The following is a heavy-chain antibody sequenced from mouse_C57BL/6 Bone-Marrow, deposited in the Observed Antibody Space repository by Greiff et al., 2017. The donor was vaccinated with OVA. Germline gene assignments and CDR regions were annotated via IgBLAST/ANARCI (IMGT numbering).Heavy chain of an antibody. J-gene: IGHJ2*01. Sequence: QVQLQQPGAELVMPGASVKLSCKASGYTFTSYWMHWVKQRPGQGLEWIGEIDPSDSYTNYNQKFKGKATLTVDTSSSTAYMQLRSLTSEDSAVYYCATAWYYFDYWGQGTTLTVSS. CDR1: GYTFTSYW. CDR2: IDPSDSYT. V-gene: IGHV1-69*01. CDR3: ATAWYYFDY.